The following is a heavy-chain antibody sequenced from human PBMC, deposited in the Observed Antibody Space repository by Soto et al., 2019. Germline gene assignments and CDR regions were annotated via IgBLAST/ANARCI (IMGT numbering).Heavy chain of an antibody. J-gene: IGHJ6*02. CDR1: GGYISSVGSY. Sequence: PSETLSLTGTVSGGYISSVGSYWSGIRQHPGKGRKWIGYVSYSGGTYYDPSLTSRITISASPSANRCPLRLSSVTPGYAAVYFCASLHLVATPPSFYFGLDVWRQGTPDTVSS. D-gene: IGHD5-12*01. CDR2: VSYSGGT. CDR3: ASLHLVATPPSFYFGLDV. V-gene: IGHV4-31*03.